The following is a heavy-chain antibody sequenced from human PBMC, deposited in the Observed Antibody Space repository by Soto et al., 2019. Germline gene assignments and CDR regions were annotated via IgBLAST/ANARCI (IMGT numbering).Heavy chain of an antibody. V-gene: IGHV3-48*03. Sequence: GGSLRLSCAASGFTFSSYEMNWVRQAPGKGLEWVSHISSSGSTIYYADSVKGRFTISRDNAKNSLYLQMNSLRAEDTAVYYCARAYDSSGYYPRDFGYWGQGTLVTVYS. CDR2: ISSSGSTI. CDR3: ARAYDSSGYYPRDFGY. CDR1: GFTFSSYE. J-gene: IGHJ4*02. D-gene: IGHD3-22*01.